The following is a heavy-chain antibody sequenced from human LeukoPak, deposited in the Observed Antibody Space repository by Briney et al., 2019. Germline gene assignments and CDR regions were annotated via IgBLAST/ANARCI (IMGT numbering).Heavy chain of an antibody. CDR3: ARGYYDSSEDFDL. J-gene: IGHJ2*01. CDR2: INHSGST. Sequence: SETLSLTCAVYGGSFSGYYWSWIRQPPGKGLEWIGEINHSGSTNYNPSLKSRVTISVDTSKNQFSLKLSSVTAADTAVYYCARGYYDSSEDFDLWGRGTLVTVSS. V-gene: IGHV4-34*01. CDR1: GGSFSGYY. D-gene: IGHD3-22*01.